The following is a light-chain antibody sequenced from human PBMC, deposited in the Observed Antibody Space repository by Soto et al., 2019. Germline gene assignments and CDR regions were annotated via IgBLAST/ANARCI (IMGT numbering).Light chain of an antibody. J-gene: IGLJ1*01. CDR3: CSYAGSSTSLYV. V-gene: IGLV2-23*02. Sequence: QSVLTQPASLSVFPGQSITISCTGNRSNVGSYNLVSWYQQHPGKAPKLMIHEVSERPSGVSNRFSASKSGNTASLTISGLQAEDEADYYCCSYAGSSTSLYVFGTGTKVTVL. CDR2: EVS. CDR1: RSNVGSYNL.